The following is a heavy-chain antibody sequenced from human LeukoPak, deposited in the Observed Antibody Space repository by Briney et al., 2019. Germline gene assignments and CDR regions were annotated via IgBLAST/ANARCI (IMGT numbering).Heavy chain of an antibody. V-gene: IGHV1-18*01. Sequence: ASVKVSCKASGYTFRTCSFTWVRQAPGQGLEWMGRISAYNGDTNYAQKFQGRVALTADTLTRTGYMELTSLRSDDTAVYYCAFRGVIPNYFDYWGQGSLVTVSS. J-gene: IGHJ4*02. D-gene: IGHD3-10*01. CDR2: ISAYNGDT. CDR3: AFRGVIPNYFDY. CDR1: GYTFRTCS.